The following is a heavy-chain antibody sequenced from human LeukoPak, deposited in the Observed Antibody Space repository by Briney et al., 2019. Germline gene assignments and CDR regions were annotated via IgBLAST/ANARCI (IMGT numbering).Heavy chain of an antibody. CDR2: INADGGRT. J-gene: IGHJ4*02. D-gene: IGHD6-19*01. Sequence: GGSLRLSCVASGFTLDAYAMHWVRQARGKGLEWVSHINADGGRTYYADSVKGRFTISRDNAKNSLYLQMNSLRAEDTALYYCARGGGGSGWQDFDYWGQGTLVTVSS. CDR3: ARGGGGSGWQDFDY. V-gene: IGHV3-20*04. CDR1: GFTLDAYA.